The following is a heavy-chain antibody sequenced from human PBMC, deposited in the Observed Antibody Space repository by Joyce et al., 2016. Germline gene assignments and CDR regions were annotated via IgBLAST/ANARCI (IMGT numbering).Heavy chain of an antibody. CDR3: AGSWVVVTNWFDL. CDR1: GGTFSTFA. J-gene: IGHJ5*02. D-gene: IGHD2-15*01. Sequence: QVQLVQSGAEVKKPGSSVKVSCKASGGTFSTFAINWVRQAPAQGLEWMGGIIRVFGTTKYAQKFQGRVTITANESTSTAYMEVGSLRFDDTAVYYCAGSWVVVTNWFDLWGQGTLVTVSS. CDR2: IIRVFGTT. V-gene: IGHV1-69*12.